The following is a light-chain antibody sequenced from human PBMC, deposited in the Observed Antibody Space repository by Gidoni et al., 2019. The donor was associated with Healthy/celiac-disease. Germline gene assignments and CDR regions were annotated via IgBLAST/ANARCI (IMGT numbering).Light chain of an antibody. J-gene: IGKJ2*01. CDR3: QRSYSTPMYT. CDR2: AAS. CDR1: QSISSY. Sequence: DIQMTQSPSSLSASVGDRVTITCRASQSISSYLNWYQQKPGKAPKLLIYAASSLQSGVPSRFSGSGSGTEFTLTISSLQPEDFATYYCQRSYSTPMYTFGQGTKLEIK. V-gene: IGKV1-39*01.